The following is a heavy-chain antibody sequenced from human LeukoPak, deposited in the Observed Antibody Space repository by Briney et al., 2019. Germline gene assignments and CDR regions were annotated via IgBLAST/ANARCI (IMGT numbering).Heavy chain of an antibody. J-gene: IGHJ4*02. Sequence: GGSLRLSCAASGVTFSNYAMTWVRQAPGKGLEWVSAISASDGSTYYVDSVKGRFTISRDLSKNTLYLQMNSLRAEDTAVYYCAKLTSGWFEDFWGQGTLVTVSS. D-gene: IGHD6-19*01. CDR2: ISASDGST. V-gene: IGHV3-23*01. CDR3: AKLTSGWFEDF. CDR1: GVTFSNYA.